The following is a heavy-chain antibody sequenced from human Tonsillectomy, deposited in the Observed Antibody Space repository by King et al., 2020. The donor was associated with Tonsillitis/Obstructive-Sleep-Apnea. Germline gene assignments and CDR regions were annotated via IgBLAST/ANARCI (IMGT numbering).Heavy chain of an antibody. D-gene: IGHD2-2*01. Sequence: QLVQSGGGVVQPGRSLRLSCAASGFTFSSYGMHWVRQAPGKGLEWVAVISYDGSNKYYADSVRGRFTISRDNSKNTLYLQMNSLRAEDTAVYYCARCLQDILVVPAAVHLDSYYYGIDVWGPGTTVTVSS. CDR3: ARCLQDILVVPAAVHLDSYYYGIDV. CDR1: GFTFSSYG. CDR2: ISYDGSNK. J-gene: IGHJ6*02. V-gene: IGHV3-30*04.